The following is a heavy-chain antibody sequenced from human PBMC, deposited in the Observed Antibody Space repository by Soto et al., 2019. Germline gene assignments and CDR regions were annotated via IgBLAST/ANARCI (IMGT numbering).Heavy chain of an antibody. V-gene: IGHV4-39*01. J-gene: IGHJ6*03. CDR1: GGSISSSSYY. CDR2: IYYSGST. CDR3: AAAAGTAGYYYYYYMDV. Sequence: PSETLSLTCTVSGGSISSSSYYWGWIRQPPGKGLEWIGSIYYSGSTYYNPSLKSRVTISVDTSKNQFSLKLSSVTAADTAVYYCAAAAGTAGYYYYYYMDVWGKGTTVTVSS. D-gene: IGHD6-13*01.